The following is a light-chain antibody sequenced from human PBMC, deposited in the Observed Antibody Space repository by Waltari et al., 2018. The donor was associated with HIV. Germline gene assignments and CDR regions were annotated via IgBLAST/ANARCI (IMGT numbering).Light chain of an antibody. CDR1: SRDVGGYNC. Sequence: QSALTQPPSASGSPGQSDTIACTGTSRDVGGYNCVSWYNQHPGKPPKLLILEATKRPSGVPDRFSGSKSGNTASLTVSVLQAEDEADYYCSSYAGSSTLMFGGGTKLTVL. V-gene: IGLV2-8*01. J-gene: IGLJ3*02. CDR2: EAT. CDR3: SSYAGSSTLM.